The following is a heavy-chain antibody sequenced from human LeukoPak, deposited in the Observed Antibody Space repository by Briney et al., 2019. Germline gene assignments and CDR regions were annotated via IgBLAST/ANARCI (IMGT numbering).Heavy chain of an antibody. CDR3: AKDGEGRYFDWTEYYFDS. Sequence: GGSLRLSCAASGFTFNRYAMSWVRQAPGKGLEWVSAISARGGSTYYADSVKGRFSISKDISSNTLYLQMHSLRAEDTAVYYCAKDGEGRYFDWTEYYFDSWGQGTLVTVSS. J-gene: IGHJ4*02. CDR1: GFTFNRYA. CDR2: ISARGGST. V-gene: IGHV3-23*01. D-gene: IGHD3-9*01.